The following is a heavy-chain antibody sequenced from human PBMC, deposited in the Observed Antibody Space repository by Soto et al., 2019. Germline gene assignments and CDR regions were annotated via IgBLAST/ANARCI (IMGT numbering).Heavy chain of an antibody. CDR2: INHRGSA. D-gene: IGHD6-13*01. J-gene: IGHJ4*02. V-gene: IGHV4-30-4*01. CDR3: ARYNAASGTYYFDF. CDR1: GGSISSGDYY. Sequence: TSETLSLTCTVSGGSISSGDYYWSWVRQPPGKGPEWIGEINHRGSANYNPSLKSRVTISVDISKSQFSLRLTSVTAADTAVYYCARYNAASGTYYFDFWGQGALVTVSS.